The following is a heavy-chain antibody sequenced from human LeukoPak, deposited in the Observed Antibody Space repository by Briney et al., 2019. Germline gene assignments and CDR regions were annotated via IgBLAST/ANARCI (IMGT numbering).Heavy chain of an antibody. CDR1: GFTFSGSA. V-gene: IGHV3-73*01. CDR3: TRLSNVLGSYYYYMDV. CDR2: IRSKANSYAT. D-gene: IGHD7-27*01. J-gene: IGHJ6*03. Sequence: GGSLRLSCAASGFTFSGSAMHWVRQAPGKGLEGVGRIRSKANSYATAYAASVKGRFTISRDDSKNTAYLRMNSLKTEDTAAYYCTRLSNVLGSYYYYMDVWGKGTTVTVSS.